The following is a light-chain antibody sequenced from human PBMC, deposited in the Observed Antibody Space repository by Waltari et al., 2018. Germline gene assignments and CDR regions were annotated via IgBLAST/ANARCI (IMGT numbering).Light chain of an antibody. CDR3: QQDSSFPPT. Sequence: EIQMTQSPSSVSASVGDRVTITCRAGQDISSALAWYQQKPGQAPNLLIYAVSSSQSVVPSRFSGSGSRTHFTLTISSLHPEDLATYYWQQDSSFPPTFGQGTKVEIK. J-gene: IGKJ1*01. CDR2: AVS. CDR1: QDISSA. V-gene: IGKV1-12*01.